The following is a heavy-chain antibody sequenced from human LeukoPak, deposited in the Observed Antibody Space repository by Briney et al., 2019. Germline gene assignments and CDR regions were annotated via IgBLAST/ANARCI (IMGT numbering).Heavy chain of an antibody. J-gene: IGHJ4*02. CDR3: AKDTLAYYFDY. CDR1: GFTFSSFG. Sequence: GGSLRLSCAASGFTFSSFGMHWVRQAPGRGLEWVATIWYDGTTTYYADSVKGRFTISRDDSKNTVYLQMNSLRAEDAATYYCAKDTLAYYFDYWGQGTLVTVSS. CDR2: IWYDGTTT. V-gene: IGHV3-33*06.